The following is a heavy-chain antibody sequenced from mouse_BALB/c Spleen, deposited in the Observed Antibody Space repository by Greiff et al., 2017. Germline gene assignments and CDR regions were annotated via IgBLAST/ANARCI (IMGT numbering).Heavy chain of an antibody. CDR2: INPDSSTI. Sequence: ASGFDFSRYWMSWVRQAPGKGLEWIGEINPDSSTINYTPSLKDKFIISRDNAKNTLYLQMSKVRSEDTALYYCARNYGSREAWFAYWGQGTLVTVSA. J-gene: IGHJ3*01. CDR3: ARNYGSREAWFAY. CDR1: GFDFSRYW. D-gene: IGHD1-1*01. V-gene: IGHV4-1*02.